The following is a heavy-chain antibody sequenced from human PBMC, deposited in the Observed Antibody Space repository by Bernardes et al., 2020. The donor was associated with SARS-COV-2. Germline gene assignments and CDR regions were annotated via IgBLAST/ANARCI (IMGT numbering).Heavy chain of an antibody. V-gene: IGHV3-23*01. J-gene: IGHJ4*02. CDR1: GFTFSSYA. Sequence: GGSLRLSRAASGFTFSSYAMSWVRQAPGKGLEWVSAISGSGGSTYYADSVKGRFTISRDNSKNTLYLQMNSLRAEDTAVYYCAKVWHLTPCFDYWGQGTLVTVSS. CDR3: AKVWHLTPCFDY. CDR2: ISGSGGST. D-gene: IGHD3-16*01.